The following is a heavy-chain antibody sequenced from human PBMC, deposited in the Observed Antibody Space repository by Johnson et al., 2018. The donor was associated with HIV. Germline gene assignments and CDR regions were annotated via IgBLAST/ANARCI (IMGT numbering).Heavy chain of an antibody. CDR1: GFTFSNAW. J-gene: IGHJ3*02. D-gene: IGHD6-13*01. CDR3: TTDADSSSWNDAFDI. Sequence: VQLVESGGGLVKPGGSLRLSCAASGFTFSNAWMSWVRQATGKGLEWVGRIKSKTDGGTTDYAAPVKGRFTISRDDSKNTLYLQMNSLKTEDTAVYYCTTDADSSSWNDAFDIWGQGTMVTVSS. V-gene: IGHV3-15*01. CDR2: IKSKTDGGTT.